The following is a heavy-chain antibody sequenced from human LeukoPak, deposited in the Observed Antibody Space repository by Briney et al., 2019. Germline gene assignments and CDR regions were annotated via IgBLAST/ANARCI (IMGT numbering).Heavy chain of an antibody. CDR2: ISYDGSNK. J-gene: IGHJ4*02. Sequence: PGGSLRLSCAASGFTFSSYAMHWVRQAPGKGLEWVAVISYDGSNKYYADSVKGRFTISRDNSKNTLYLQMNSLRAEDTAVYYCAKDSAPEGDRYYDSSGYFPADYWGQGTLVTVSS. V-gene: IGHV3-30-3*01. CDR1: GFTFSSYA. CDR3: AKDSAPEGDRYYDSSGYFPADY. D-gene: IGHD3-22*01.